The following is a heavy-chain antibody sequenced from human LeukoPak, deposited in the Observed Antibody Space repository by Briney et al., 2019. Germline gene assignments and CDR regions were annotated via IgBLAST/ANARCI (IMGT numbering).Heavy chain of an antibody. D-gene: IGHD2-2*01. Sequence: PSETLSLTCTVSGGSISSGGYDWSWIRQHPGKGLEWIGYIYYSGSTYYNPSLKSRVTISVDTSKNQFSLKLSSVTAADTAVYYCARAGVGVVPAASMDVWGQGTTVTVSS. CDR2: IYYSGST. V-gene: IGHV4-31*03. CDR1: GGSISSGGYD. CDR3: ARAGVGVVPAASMDV. J-gene: IGHJ6*02.